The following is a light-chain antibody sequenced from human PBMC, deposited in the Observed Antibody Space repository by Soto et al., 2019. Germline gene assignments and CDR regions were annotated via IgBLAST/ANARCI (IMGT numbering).Light chain of an antibody. J-gene: IGLJ1*01. V-gene: IGLV2-14*01. CDR3: SSYANTNTYV. CDR1: SSDVGGYNY. CDR2: EVT. Sequence: QSALTQPASVSGSPGQSITISCTGTSSDVGGYNYVSWFQQHPDKAPKLVIYEVTHRPSGFSDRFSGSKSGNTAFLTISGLQTEDEADYYCSSYANTNTYVFGAGTKLTVL.